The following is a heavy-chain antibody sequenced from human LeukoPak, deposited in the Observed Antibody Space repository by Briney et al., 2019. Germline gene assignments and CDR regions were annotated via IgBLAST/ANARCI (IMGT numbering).Heavy chain of an antibody. J-gene: IGHJ4*02. V-gene: IGHV4-59*08. CDR2: IYYSGST. D-gene: IGHD6-13*01. CDR3: ARHRAGYSSYMGGEFDY. Sequence: SETLSLTCTVSGGSISSYYWSWIRQPPGKGLEWIGYIYYSGSTNCNPSLKSRVTISVDTSKNQFSLKLSSVTAADTAVYYCARHRAGYSSYMGGEFDYWGQGTLVTVSS. CDR1: GGSISSYY.